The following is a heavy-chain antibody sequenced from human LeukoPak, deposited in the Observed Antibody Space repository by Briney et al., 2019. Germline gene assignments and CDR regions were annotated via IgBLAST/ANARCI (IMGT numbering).Heavy chain of an antibody. CDR1: GGSISSYY. CDR2: IYYSEST. V-gene: IGHV4-59*08. D-gene: IGHD3-10*01. CDR3: ARGVTPYDAFDI. J-gene: IGHJ3*02. Sequence: SETLSLTCTVSGGSISSYYWSWIRQPPGKGLEWIGYIYYSESTNYNPSLKSRVTISVDTSKNQFSLKLSSVTAADTAVYYCARGVTPYDAFDIWGQGTMVTVSS.